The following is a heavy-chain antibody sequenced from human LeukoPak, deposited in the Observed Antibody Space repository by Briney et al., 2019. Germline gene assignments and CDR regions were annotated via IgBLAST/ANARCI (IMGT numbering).Heavy chain of an antibody. Sequence: TSETLSLTCTVSGGSISSYYWSWIRQPPGKGLEWIGYIYYSGSTNYNPSLKSRVTISVDTSKNQFSLKLSSVTAADTAVYYCARDRGRFGELSGTDAFDIWGQGTMVTVSS. CDR1: GGSISSYY. J-gene: IGHJ3*02. CDR3: ARDRGRFGELSGTDAFDI. CDR2: IYYSGST. V-gene: IGHV4-59*01. D-gene: IGHD3-10*01.